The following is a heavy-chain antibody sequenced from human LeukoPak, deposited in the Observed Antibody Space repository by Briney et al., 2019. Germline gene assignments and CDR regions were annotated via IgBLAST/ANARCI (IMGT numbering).Heavy chain of an antibody. Sequence: PGGSLRLSCAASGFTFSSYAMSWVRQAPGKGLEWVSAISGSGGSTYYADSVKGRLTISRDNSKNTLYLQMNSLRAEDTAVYYCASNADGYNPPTLKKTGFGAFDIWGQGTMVTVSS. J-gene: IGHJ3*02. V-gene: IGHV3-23*01. CDR3: ASNADGYNPPTLKKTGFGAFDI. CDR1: GFTFSSYA. D-gene: IGHD5-24*01. CDR2: ISGSGGST.